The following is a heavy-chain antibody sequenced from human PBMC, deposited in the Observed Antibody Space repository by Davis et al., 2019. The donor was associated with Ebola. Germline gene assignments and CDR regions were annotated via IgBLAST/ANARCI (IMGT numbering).Heavy chain of an antibody. Sequence: SGPTLVKPTDTLTLTCTVSGFSLSNARMGVSWIRQSPGKALEWLARIFSNDEKSYSTSLKSRLTISKDTSKSQVVLTMTNMDPVDTATYYCARTWGSYNRSWFDYWGQGTLVTVSS. V-gene: IGHV2-26*01. CDR2: IFSNDEK. CDR3: ARTWGSYNRSWFDY. CDR1: GFSLSNARMG. D-gene: IGHD1-14*01. J-gene: IGHJ5*01.